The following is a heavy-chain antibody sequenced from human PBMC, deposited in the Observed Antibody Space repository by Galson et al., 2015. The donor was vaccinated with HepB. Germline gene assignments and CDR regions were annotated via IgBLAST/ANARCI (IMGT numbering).Heavy chain of an antibody. Sequence: SLTCAVYGGSFSGYYWSWIRQPPGKGLEWIGEINHSGSTNYNPSLKSRVTISVDTSKNQFSLKLSSVTAADTAVYYCATVQTERLGELSLGAFDIWGQGTMVTVSS. CDR1: GGSFSGYY. CDR3: ATVQTERLGELSLGAFDI. V-gene: IGHV4-34*01. CDR2: INHSGST. D-gene: IGHD3-16*02. J-gene: IGHJ3*02.